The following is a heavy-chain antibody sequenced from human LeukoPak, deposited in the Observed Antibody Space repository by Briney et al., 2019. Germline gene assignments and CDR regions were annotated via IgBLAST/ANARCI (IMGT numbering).Heavy chain of an antibody. CDR3: ARELPYDGYYLPSDY. CDR1: GYSISSGYY. D-gene: IGHD3-22*01. V-gene: IGHV4-38-2*02. J-gene: IGHJ4*02. Sequence: SETLSLTCTVSGYSISSGYYWGWIRQPPGKGLEWIGSIYHSGSTYYNPSLKSRVTISVDTSKNQFSLKLSSVTAADTAVYYCARELPYDGYYLPSDYWGQGTLVTVSS. CDR2: IYHSGST.